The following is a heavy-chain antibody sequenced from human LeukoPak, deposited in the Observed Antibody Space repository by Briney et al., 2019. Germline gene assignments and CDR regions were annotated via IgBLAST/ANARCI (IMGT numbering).Heavy chain of an antibody. CDR1: GFTFSSYA. V-gene: IGHV3-23*01. Sequence: GWSLRLSCAASGFTFSSYAMSWVRQAPVKGLEWVSAISGSGGSTYYADSVKGRFTISRDNSKNTLYLQMNSLRAEDTAVYYCAKGGPRGVMNYWGQGTLVTVSS. CDR3: AKGGPRGVMNY. J-gene: IGHJ4*02. CDR2: ISGSGGST. D-gene: IGHD3-10*01.